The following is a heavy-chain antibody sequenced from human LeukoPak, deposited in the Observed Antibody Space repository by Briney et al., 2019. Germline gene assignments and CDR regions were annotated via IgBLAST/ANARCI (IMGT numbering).Heavy chain of an antibody. CDR3: ARGPIAAAGYNWFDP. D-gene: IGHD6-13*01. V-gene: IGHV1-2*04. J-gene: IGHJ5*02. Sequence: ASVKVSCKASGYTFTGYYMHWVRQAPGQGLEWMGWINPNSGGTNYAQKFQGWVTMTRDTFISTAYMELSRLRSDDTAVYYCARGPIAAAGYNWFDPWGQGTLVTVSS. CDR1: GYTFTGYY. CDR2: INPNSGGT.